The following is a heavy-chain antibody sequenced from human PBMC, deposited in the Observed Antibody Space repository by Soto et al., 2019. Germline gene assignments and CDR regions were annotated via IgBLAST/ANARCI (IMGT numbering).Heavy chain of an antibody. J-gene: IGHJ3*02. Sequence: TLYLTCTDSVGSISSGVYYWSWIRQPPGKGLEWIGYIYYSGSTYYNPSLKSRVTISVDTSKNQFSLKLSSVTAADTAVYYCARVRHINAFDIWGQGTMVTVSS. CDR2: IYYSGST. CDR3: ARVRHINAFDI. CDR1: VGSISSGVYY. D-gene: IGHD1-20*01. V-gene: IGHV4-30-4*01.